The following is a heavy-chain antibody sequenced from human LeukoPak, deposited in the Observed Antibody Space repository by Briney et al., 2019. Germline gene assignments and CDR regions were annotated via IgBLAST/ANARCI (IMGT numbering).Heavy chain of an antibody. J-gene: IGHJ5*02. Sequence: GGSLRLSCAASGFTFSSSWMHWVRQAPEKGLVWVSRINSDGSSTSYADSVKGRFTISRDNAKNTLFLQMNSLRAEDTAVYYCARDEYFGYSSGWRSPWFDPWGQGTLVTVSS. V-gene: IGHV3-74*01. CDR2: INSDGSST. CDR3: ARDEYFGYSSGWRSPWFDP. D-gene: IGHD6-19*01. CDR1: GFTFSSSW.